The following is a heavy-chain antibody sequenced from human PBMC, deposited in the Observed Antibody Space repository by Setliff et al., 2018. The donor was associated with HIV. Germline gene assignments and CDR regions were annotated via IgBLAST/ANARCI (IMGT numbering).Heavy chain of an antibody. CDR2: IYPGDSDT. Sequence: TCKGSGYSFNDYWVAWVRQVPGKGLEWMGIIYPGDSDTRYSPSFQGQVTISADKSISTAYLQCSSLKASDTAMYYCARLGGICSGGSCTALAYTMDVWGQGTTVTVSS. D-gene: IGHD2-15*01. CDR3: ARLGGICSGGSCTALAYTMDV. J-gene: IGHJ6*02. V-gene: IGHV5-51*01. CDR1: GYSFNDYW.